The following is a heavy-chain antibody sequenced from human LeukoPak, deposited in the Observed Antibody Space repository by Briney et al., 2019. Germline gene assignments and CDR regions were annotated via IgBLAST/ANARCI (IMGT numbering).Heavy chain of an antibody. V-gene: IGHV3-7*02. CDR2: IKQDGSEK. CDR1: QFPFSSSW. D-gene: IGHD4-23*01. Sequence: GGSLRLSCAASQFPFSSSWMSWVRQAPGKGLEWVANIKQDGSEKYYVDSVKGRFTISRDNAKNSLYLQMNRLRAEDTAVYYCAGNYGGNSDSWGQGTLVTVSS. CDR3: AGNYGGNSDS. J-gene: IGHJ4*02.